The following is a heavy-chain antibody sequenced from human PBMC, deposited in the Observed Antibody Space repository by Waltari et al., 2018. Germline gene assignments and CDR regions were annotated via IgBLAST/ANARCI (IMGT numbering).Heavy chain of an antibody. CDR3: ARGDFWSGYTSH. Sequence: EVQLVESGGGLVKPGGSLRPSCAASGFTFTSYRMNWVRQAPGKGLEWVSSISSSSSYIYYADSVKGRFTISRDNAKNSLYLQMNSLRAEDTAVYYCARGDFWSGYTSHWGQGTLVTVSS. V-gene: IGHV3-21*03. J-gene: IGHJ4*02. D-gene: IGHD3-3*01. CDR1: GFTFTSYR. CDR2: ISSSSSYI.